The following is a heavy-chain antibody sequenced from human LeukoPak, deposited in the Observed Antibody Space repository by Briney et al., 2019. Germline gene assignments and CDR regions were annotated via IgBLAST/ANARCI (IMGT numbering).Heavy chain of an antibody. CDR2: VYYSGST. J-gene: IGHJ3*02. CDR1: GGSISSSSYY. D-gene: IGHD4-11*01. Sequence: PSETLSLTCTVSGGSISSSSYYWGWLRQPPGMGLEWIGTVYYSGSTYYNPSLKSRVTVSIDTSKNHFYLKLGSVTAADTAVYYCGGYGNYAENAFYIWGQGTMVTVSS. CDR3: GGYGNYAENAFYI. V-gene: IGHV4-39*02.